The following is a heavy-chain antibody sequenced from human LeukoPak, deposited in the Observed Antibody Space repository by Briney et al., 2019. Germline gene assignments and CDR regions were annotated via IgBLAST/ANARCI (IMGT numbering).Heavy chain of an antibody. Sequence: PGGSLRLSCAASGFTFSSYAMSWVRQAPGKGLEWVSSISGSAGGTYYADSVKGRFTISRDNSKNTLYLQMNSLRAEDTAVYYCAKDKTGGYCSGGSCYSDYWGQGTLVTVSS. V-gene: IGHV3-23*01. J-gene: IGHJ4*02. CDR3: AKDKTGGYCSGGSCYSDY. CDR1: GFTFSSYA. CDR2: ISGSAGGT. D-gene: IGHD2-15*01.